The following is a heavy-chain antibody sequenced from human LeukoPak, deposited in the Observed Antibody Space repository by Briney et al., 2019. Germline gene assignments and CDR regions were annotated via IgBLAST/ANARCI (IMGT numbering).Heavy chain of an antibody. D-gene: IGHD2-2*01. CDR1: GFTFSKAW. V-gene: IGHV3-15*01. CDR2: IKSNTDGGTT. J-gene: IGHJ4*02. CDR3: TTIRSPAADMYYFDY. Sequence: GGSLRLSCAASGFTFSKAWMSWVRQAPGKGLEWVGRIKSNTDGGTTDYAAPVKGRFTISRDDSKNTLFLQMNSLKTEDTAVYYCTTIRSPAADMYYFDYWGQGTLVTVSS.